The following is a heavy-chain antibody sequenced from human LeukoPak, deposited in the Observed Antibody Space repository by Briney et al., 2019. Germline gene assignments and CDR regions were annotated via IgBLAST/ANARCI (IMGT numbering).Heavy chain of an antibody. CDR3: ARGQGTTPYYYYYMDV. D-gene: IGHD4-17*01. CDR2: IWYDGSNK. CDR1: GFTFSSYG. V-gene: IGHV3-33*01. J-gene: IGHJ6*03. Sequence: GGSLRLSCAASGFTFSSYGMHWVRQAPGKELEWVAVIWYDGSNKYYADSVKGRFTISRDNSKNTLYLQMSSLRAEDTAVYYCARGQGTTPYYYYYMDVWGKGTTVTVSS.